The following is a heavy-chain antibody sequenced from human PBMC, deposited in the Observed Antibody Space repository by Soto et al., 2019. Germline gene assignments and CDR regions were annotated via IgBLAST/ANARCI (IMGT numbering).Heavy chain of an antibody. J-gene: IGHJ4*02. Sequence: EVQLVESGGGLIQPGGSLRLSCAVSGFTVSNNYMSWVRQAPGKGLEGVSVIYSGGYTAYGDSVKGRFTISRDNSKNKLYLKMNSREADAPAVYCCAPQGGGGYWGQGTLVTVSS. CDR3: APQGGGGY. CDR2: IYSGGYT. V-gene: IGHV3-53*01. CDR1: GFTVSNNY. D-gene: IGHD3-16*01.